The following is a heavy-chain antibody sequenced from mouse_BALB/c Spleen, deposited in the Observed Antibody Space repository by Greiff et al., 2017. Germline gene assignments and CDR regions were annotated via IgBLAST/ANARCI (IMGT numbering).Heavy chain of an antibody. CDR1: GYTFTSYV. D-gene: IGHD2-10*02. V-gene: IGHV1-14*01. CDR3: SRWWYCNYVAMDY. J-gene: IGHJ4*01. Sequence: VQLKESGPELVKPGASVKMSCKASGYTFTSYVMHWVKQKPGQGLEWIGYINPYNDGTKYNEKFKGKATLTSDKSSSTAYMELSSLTSEDSSVYYCSRWWYCNYVAMDYWGQGTSVTVSS. CDR2: INPYNDGT.